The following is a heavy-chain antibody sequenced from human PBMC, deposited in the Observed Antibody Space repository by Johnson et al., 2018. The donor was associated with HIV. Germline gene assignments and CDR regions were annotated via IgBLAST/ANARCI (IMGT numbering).Heavy chain of an antibody. CDR3: ASGAAPDDFDI. J-gene: IGHJ3*02. V-gene: IGHV3-43*02. CDR2: ISWDGGST. D-gene: IGHD6-25*01. Sequence: VQLVESGGGVVQPGRSLRLSCAASGFTFSSYAMHWVRQAPGKGLEWVSLISWDGGSTYYADSVKGRFTISRDNSRNSLYLQMNSLRTEDTALYYCASGAAPDDFDIWGQGTMVTVSS. CDR1: GFTFSSYA.